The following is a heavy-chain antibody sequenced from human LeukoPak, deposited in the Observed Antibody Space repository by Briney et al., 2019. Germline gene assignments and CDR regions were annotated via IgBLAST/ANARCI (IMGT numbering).Heavy chain of an antibody. Sequence: GGSLRLSCAASGFTFSSYSMNWVRQAPGKGLEWVSSISSSSSYIYYADSVKGRFTISRDNAKNSLYLQMNSLRAEDTAVYYCARSRVGATGAFDYWGQGTLVTVSS. J-gene: IGHJ4*02. V-gene: IGHV3-21*01. D-gene: IGHD1-26*01. CDR2: ISSSSSYI. CDR3: ARSRVGATGAFDY. CDR1: GFTFSSYS.